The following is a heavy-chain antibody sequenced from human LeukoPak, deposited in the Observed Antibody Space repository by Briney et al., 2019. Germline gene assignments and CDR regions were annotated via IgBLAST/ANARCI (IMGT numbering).Heavy chain of an antibody. Sequence: GGSLRLSCSASGFTFNTYWMSWVRQAPGKGLQWVANVRPDGREQRYVDSVKGRFTISRDNAKNSLYLQMNSLRAEDTAVYYCARGGLYHYSGTSGDYWGQGTLVTVSS. D-gene: IGHD1-26*01. V-gene: IGHV3-7*01. CDR3: ARGGLYHYSGTSGDY. CDR1: GFTFNTYW. J-gene: IGHJ4*02. CDR2: VRPDGREQ.